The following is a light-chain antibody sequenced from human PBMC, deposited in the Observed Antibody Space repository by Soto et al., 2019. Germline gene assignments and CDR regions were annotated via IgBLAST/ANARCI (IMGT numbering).Light chain of an antibody. CDR2: LNS. CDR3: MQALQTPWT. J-gene: IGKJ2*01. CDR1: QSLLHSNGYNY. V-gene: IGKV2-28*01. Sequence: DIVMTQSPLSLPVTPGEPASISCRSSQSLLHSNGYNYLDWYLQKPGQSPQLLIYLNSNRASGVPDRFSGSGSGTDFTLKISRVEAEDVGVYYCMQALQTPWTLGQGTKLEIK.